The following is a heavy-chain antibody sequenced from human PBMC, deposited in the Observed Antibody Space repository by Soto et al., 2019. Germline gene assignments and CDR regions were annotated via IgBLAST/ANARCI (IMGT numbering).Heavy chain of an antibody. Sequence: QITLKESGPTLVKPTQTLTLTCTFSGFSLSTSGVGVGWIRQPPGKALEWLALIYWDDDKRYSPSLKSRLTITKDTSQHQVDLTMTNMDPVDTATYYCAHAPIAVAGLGPLGYWGQGTLVTVSS. D-gene: IGHD6-19*01. CDR1: GFSLSTSGVG. CDR3: AHAPIAVAGLGPLGY. CDR2: IYWDDDK. J-gene: IGHJ4*02. V-gene: IGHV2-5*02.